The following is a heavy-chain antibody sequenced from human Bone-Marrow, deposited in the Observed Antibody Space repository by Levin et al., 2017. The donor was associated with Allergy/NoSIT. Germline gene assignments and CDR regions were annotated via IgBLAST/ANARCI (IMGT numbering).Heavy chain of an antibody. V-gene: IGHV7-4-1*02. CDR3: ARAILVPAASRQLDY. D-gene: IGHD2-2*01. J-gene: IGHJ4*02. CDR1: GYTFTSYA. Sequence: VASVKVSCKASGYTFTSYAMNWVRQAPGQGLEWMGWINTNTGNPTYAQGFTGRFVFPLDTSVSTAYLQISSLKAEDTAVYYCARAILVPAASRQLDYWGQGTLVTVSS. CDR2: INTNTGNP.